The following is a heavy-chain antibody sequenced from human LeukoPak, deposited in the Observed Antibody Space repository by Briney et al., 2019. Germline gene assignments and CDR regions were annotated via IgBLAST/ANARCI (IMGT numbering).Heavy chain of an antibody. CDR3: ARRAVVVPAAMYFDY. CDR2: INKSGST. Sequence: SETLSLTCAVYGGSFSGYYWSWIRQPPGKGLEWIGEINKSGSTNYNPSLKSRVTISVDTSKNQFSLKLSSVTAADTAVYYCARRAVVVPAAMYFDYWGQGTLVTVSS. D-gene: IGHD2-2*01. V-gene: IGHV4-34*01. CDR1: GGSFSGYY. J-gene: IGHJ4*02.